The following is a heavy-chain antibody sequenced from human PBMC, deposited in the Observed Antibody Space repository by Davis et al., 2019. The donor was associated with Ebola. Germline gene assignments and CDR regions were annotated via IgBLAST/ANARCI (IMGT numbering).Heavy chain of an antibody. Sequence: GESLKISCAASGFAFSTYALSWVRQAPGKGLEWVSTVTSSGASTYHADSVKGRFTISRDNSKNTLYLQMNSMRAEDTAVYYCAKDQFLPAPFYNYYGMDVGGQGTTVTV. J-gene: IGHJ6*02. CDR3: AKDQFLPAPFYNYYGMDV. CDR2: VTSSGAST. CDR1: GFAFSTYA. V-gene: IGHV3-23*01. D-gene: IGHD2-2*01.